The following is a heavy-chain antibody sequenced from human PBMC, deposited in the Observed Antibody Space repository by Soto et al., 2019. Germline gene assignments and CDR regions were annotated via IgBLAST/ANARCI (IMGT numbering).Heavy chain of an antibody. J-gene: IGHJ4*02. CDR1: GGSLSGATYS. V-gene: IGHV4-30-2*01. CDR2: IFPSGAT. Sequence: TPSLTCGVSGGSLSGATYSWNWIRHPPGKGLEWIGYIFPSGATYYNPSLKSRVTISIDVSKNQFSLSLRSLTAADTAVYYCARSREFDYWSQGTLVTVSS. CDR3: ARSREFDY.